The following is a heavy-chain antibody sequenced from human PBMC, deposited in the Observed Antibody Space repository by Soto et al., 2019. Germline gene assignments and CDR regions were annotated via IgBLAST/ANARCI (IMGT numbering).Heavy chain of an antibody. D-gene: IGHD3-22*01. V-gene: IGHV4-61*01. J-gene: IGHJ5*02. CDR3: ARDSYYYDSSGYYSGGDPNP. Sequence: SETLSLTCTVSGGSVSSGSYYWSWTRQPPGKGLEWIGYIYYSGSTNYNPSLKSRVTISVDTSKNQFSLKLSSVTAADTAVYYCARDSYYYDSSGYYSGGDPNPWGQGTLVTVSS. CDR2: IYYSGST. CDR1: GGSVSSGSYY.